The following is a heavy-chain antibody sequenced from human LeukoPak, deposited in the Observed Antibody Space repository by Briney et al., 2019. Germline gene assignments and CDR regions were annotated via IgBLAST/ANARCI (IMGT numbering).Heavy chain of an antibody. J-gene: IGHJ3*02. V-gene: IGHV3-9*01. CDR1: GFTFDDYA. CDR2: ISWNSGSI. D-gene: IGHD6-19*01. CDR3: AKSPSGWYFGVGAFDI. Sequence: GGSLRLSCAASGFTFDDYAMHWVRQAPGKGLEWVSGISWNSGSIGYADSVKGRFTISRDNAKNSLYLQMNSLRAEDTALYYCAKSPSGWYFGVGAFDIWGQGTMVTVSS.